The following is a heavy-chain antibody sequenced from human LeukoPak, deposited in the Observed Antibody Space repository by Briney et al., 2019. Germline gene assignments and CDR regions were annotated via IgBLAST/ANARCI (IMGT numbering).Heavy chain of an antibody. Sequence: GGSLRLSCTASGFTFGDYAMSWVRQAPGKGLEWVGFIRGKAYGGTTEYAASVKGRFTISRDDSKSIAYLQMNSLKTEDTAAYYCTRDGGFDYWGQGTLVTVSS. CDR2: IRGKAYGGTT. J-gene: IGHJ4*02. V-gene: IGHV3-49*04. CDR1: GFTFGDYA. D-gene: IGHD3-16*01. CDR3: TRDGGFDY.